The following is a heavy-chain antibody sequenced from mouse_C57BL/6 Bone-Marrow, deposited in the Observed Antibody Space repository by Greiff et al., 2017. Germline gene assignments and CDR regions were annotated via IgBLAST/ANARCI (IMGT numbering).Heavy chain of an antibody. CDR2: IHPNSGST. D-gene: IGHD2-4*01. CDR1: GYTFTSYW. CDR3: ARLYDYRRGAMDY. V-gene: IGHV1-64*01. J-gene: IGHJ4*01. Sequence: QVQLQQPGAELVKPGASVKLSCKASGYTFTSYWMHWVKQRPGQGLEWIGMIHPNSGSTNYNEKFKSKATLTVDKSSSTAYMQLSSLTSEDSAVYYCARLYDYRRGAMDYWGQGTSVTVSS.